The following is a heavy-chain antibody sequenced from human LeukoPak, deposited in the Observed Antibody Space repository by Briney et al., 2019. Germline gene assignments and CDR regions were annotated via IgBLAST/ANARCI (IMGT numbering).Heavy chain of an antibody. CDR3: ARDKSYYDFWSGYYQNWFDP. V-gene: IGHV4-34*01. D-gene: IGHD3-3*01. J-gene: IGHJ5*02. CDR2: INHSGST. Sequence: SETLSLTCAVYGGSFSGYYWSWICQPPGKGLEWIGEINHSGSTNYNPSLKSRVTISVDTSKNQFSLKLSSVTAADTAVYYCARDKSYYDFWSGYYQNWFDPWGQGTLVTVSS. CDR1: GGSFSGYY.